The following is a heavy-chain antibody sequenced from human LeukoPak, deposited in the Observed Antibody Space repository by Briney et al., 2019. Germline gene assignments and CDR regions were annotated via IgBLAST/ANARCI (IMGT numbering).Heavy chain of an antibody. Sequence: GGSLRLSCAASGFTFSSYWMSWVRQAPGKGLEWVANIKQDGSEKYYVDSVKGRFTISRDNAKNSLYLQMNSLRAEDTAVYYCARDTLYDPYSSSGEFDYWGQGTLVTVSS. V-gene: IGHV3-7*01. CDR3: ARDTLYDPYSSSGEFDY. CDR2: IKQDGSEK. D-gene: IGHD6-6*01. J-gene: IGHJ4*02. CDR1: GFTFSSYW.